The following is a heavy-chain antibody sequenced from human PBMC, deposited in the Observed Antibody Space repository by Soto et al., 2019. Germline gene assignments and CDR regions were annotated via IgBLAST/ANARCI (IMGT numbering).Heavy chain of an antibody. V-gene: IGHV3-33*01. Sequence: PGGSLRLSCAASGFTFSSYGMHWVRQAPGKGLEWVAVIWYDGSNKYYADSVKGRFTISRDNSKNTLYLQMNSLRAEDTAVYYCARDRDSSGLLCVFDYWGQGTLVTLSS. CDR2: IWYDGSNK. J-gene: IGHJ4*02. D-gene: IGHD6-19*01. CDR1: GFTFSSYG. CDR3: ARDRDSSGLLCVFDY.